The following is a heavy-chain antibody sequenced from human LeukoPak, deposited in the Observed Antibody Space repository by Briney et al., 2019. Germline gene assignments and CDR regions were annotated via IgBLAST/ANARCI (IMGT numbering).Heavy chain of an antibody. V-gene: IGHV4-4*07. J-gene: IGHJ5*01. CDR1: GGSFSSYY. Sequence: SETLSLTCTVSGGSFSSYYWTWIRQPAGKGLDWIGHIYTSGSNNYNHSLKSRVTMSVDTSKNQFSLKMSSVTAADTAVYYCARVLGGYGSGSVGDNWFDSWGQGTLVTVSS. CDR2: IYTSGSN. CDR3: ARVLGGYGSGSVGDNWFDS. D-gene: IGHD3-10*01.